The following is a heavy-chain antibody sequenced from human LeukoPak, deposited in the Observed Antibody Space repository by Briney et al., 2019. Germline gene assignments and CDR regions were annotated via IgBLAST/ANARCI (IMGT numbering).Heavy chain of an antibody. CDR3: ARVPSGYSYWYFDL. D-gene: IGHD3-22*01. CDR1: GYTFTSYD. CDR2: MNPNSGGT. J-gene: IGHJ2*01. V-gene: IGHV1-2*02. Sequence: ASVKVSCKASGYTFTSYDINWVRQATGQGLEWMGWMNPNSGGTNYAQKFQGRVTMTRDTSISTAYMELSRLRSDDTAVYYCARVPSGYSYWYFDLWGRGTLVTVSS.